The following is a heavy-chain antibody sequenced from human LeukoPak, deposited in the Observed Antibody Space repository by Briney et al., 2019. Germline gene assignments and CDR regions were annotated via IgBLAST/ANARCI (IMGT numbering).Heavy chain of an antibody. J-gene: IGHJ4*02. V-gene: IGHV3-23*01. CDR1: GFTFINYA. CDR3: AKLGTRRELRSYFDY. CDR2: ISGRGHFT. D-gene: IGHD1-1*01. Sequence: GGSLRLSCAASGFTFINYAMSWVRQAPGKGLEWVSGISGRGHFTNYADSVKGRFTVSRDNSENTLFLQVNSLRAEDTAIYYCAKLGTRRELRSYFDYWGQGIPVTISS.